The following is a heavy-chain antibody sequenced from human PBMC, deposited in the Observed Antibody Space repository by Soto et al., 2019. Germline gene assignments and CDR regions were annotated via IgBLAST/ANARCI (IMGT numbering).Heavy chain of an antibody. Sequence: QVQLAQSGAEMKEPGASVKVSCKASGYTFTSYRMHWVRQAHGQGLDWMGINKPRDGTTSLSCKCWGRGTMTTDSSTRTVYMELSGLTSEDTAVYYCEACGSGESCYTFPINSWGQGALVTVSS. CDR3: EACGSGESCYTFPINS. CDR2: NKPRDGTT. CDR1: GYTFTSYR. D-gene: IGHD2-15*01. J-gene: IGHJ4*02. V-gene: IGHV1-46*01.